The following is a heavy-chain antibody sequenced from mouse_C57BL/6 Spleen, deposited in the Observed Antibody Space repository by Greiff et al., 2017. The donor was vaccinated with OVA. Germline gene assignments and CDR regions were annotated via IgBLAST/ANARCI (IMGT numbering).Heavy chain of an antibody. CDR1: GYTFTSYW. V-gene: IGHV1-50*01. CDR3: ANYYFDY. J-gene: IGHJ2*01. CDR2: IDPSDSYT. Sequence: VQLQQSGAELVKPGASVKLSCKASGYTFTSYWMQWVKQRPGQGLEWIGEIDPSDSYTNYNQKFKGKATLTVDTSSSTAYMQLSSLTSEDSAVYYCANYYFDYWGQGTTLTVSS.